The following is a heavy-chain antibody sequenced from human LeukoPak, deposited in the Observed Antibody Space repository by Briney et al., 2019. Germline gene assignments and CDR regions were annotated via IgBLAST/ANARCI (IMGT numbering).Heavy chain of an antibody. J-gene: IGHJ3*02. CDR1: GFTFSSYA. CDR2: ISYDGSNK. Sequence: GGSLRFSCAASGFTFSSYAMHWVRQAPGKGLEWVAVISYDGSNKYYADSVKGRFTISRDNSKNTLYLQMNSLRAEDTAVYYCARDTVTATHNAFDIWGQGTMVTVSS. D-gene: IGHD4-17*01. V-gene: IGHV3-30*04. CDR3: ARDTVTATHNAFDI.